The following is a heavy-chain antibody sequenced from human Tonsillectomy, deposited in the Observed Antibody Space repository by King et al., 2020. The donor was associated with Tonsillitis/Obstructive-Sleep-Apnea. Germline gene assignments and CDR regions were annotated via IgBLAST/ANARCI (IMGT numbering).Heavy chain of an antibody. CDR3: ARGRGEYGDRNCFDP. CDR2: INHSGST. J-gene: IGHJ5*02. CDR1: GGSFSGYY. V-gene: IGHV4-34*01. Sequence: VQLQQWGAGLLKPSETLSLTCAVYGGSFSGYYCSWIRQPPGKGLAWIGEINHSGSTNYNPSLKSRVTISVDKSRNQFSLALSSVTASDTAVYYCARGRGEYGDRNCFDPWGQGTRVTVST. D-gene: IGHD3-10*01.